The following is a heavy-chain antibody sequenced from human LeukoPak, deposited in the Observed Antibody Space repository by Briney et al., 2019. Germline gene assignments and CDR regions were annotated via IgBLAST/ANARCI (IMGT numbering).Heavy chain of an antibody. CDR3: ARLSGTEDDYDGG. J-gene: IGHJ4*02. CDR1: GGSISSSSYY. CDR2: IYYSGST. V-gene: IGHV4-39*01. Sequence: PSETLSLTCTVSGGSISSSSYYWGWIRQPPGKGLEWIGSIYYSGSTYYSPSLKSRVTISVDTSKNQFSLKLSSVTAADTAVYYCARLSGTEDDYDGGWGQGTLVTVSS. D-gene: IGHD3-16*01.